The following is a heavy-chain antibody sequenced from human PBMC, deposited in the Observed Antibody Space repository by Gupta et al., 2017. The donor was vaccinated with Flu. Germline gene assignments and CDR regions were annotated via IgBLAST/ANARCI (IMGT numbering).Heavy chain of an antibody. CDR1: GGSISSYY. J-gene: IGHJ6*02. CDR2: IYTSGST. D-gene: IGHD3-16*02. Sequence: QVQLQESGPGLVKPSETLSLTCTVSGGSISSYYWSWIRQPAGQGPEWIGRIYTSGSTNYNPSLKSRVTMSVDTSKNQFSLKLSSVTAADTAVYYCARENYNYDYVWGSYRYLYYYYGMDVWGQGTTVTVSS. CDR3: ARENYNYDYVWGSYRYLYYYYGMDV. V-gene: IGHV4-4*07.